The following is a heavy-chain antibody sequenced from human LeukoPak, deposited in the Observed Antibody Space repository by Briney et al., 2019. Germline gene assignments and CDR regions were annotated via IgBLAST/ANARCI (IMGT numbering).Heavy chain of an antibody. CDR2: ISSSSSYI. D-gene: IGHD4-17*01. CDR3: ARGYGDYDFLDY. Sequence: EGSLRLSCAASGFTFSSYSMNWVRQAPGKGLEWVSSISSSSSYIYYGDSVKGRFTISRDNAKNSLYLQMNSLRAEDTAVYYCARGYGDYDFLDYWGQGTLVTVSS. J-gene: IGHJ4*02. CDR1: GFTFSSYS. V-gene: IGHV3-21*01.